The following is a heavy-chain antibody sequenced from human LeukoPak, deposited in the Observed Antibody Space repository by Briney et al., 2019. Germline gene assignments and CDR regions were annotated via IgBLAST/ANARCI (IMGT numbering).Heavy chain of an antibody. CDR2: ISKDGSNE. V-gene: IGHV3-30-3*01. CDR1: GFTFSNYA. D-gene: IGHD4-17*01. Sequence: PGGSLRLSCAGSGFTFSNYAMTWVRQAPGKGLEWVATISKDGSNEYYAGSVKGRFTISRDKSKNTLYLQMNSLRGEDTAVYYCARGNYGDLSWGQGILVTVSS. CDR3: ARGNYGDLS. J-gene: IGHJ4*02.